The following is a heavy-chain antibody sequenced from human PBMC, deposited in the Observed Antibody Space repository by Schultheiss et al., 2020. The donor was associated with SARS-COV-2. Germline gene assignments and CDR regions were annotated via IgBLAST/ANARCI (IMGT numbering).Heavy chain of an antibody. Sequence: SETLSLTCTFSAGSVGGYYWHWIRQPPGKGLEWIGEINHSGSTNYNPSLKSRVTISVDTSKNQFSLKLSSVTAADTAVYYCARGVVTKYYYYYGMDVWGQGTTVTVSS. J-gene: IGHJ6*02. CDR3: ARGVVTKYYYYYGMDV. V-gene: IGHV4-34*01. CDR2: INHSGST. CDR1: AGSVGGYY. D-gene: IGHD4-23*01.